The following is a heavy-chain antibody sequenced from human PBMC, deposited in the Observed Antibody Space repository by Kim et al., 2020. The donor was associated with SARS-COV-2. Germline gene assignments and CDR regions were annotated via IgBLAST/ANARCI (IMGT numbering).Heavy chain of an antibody. CDR3: ARGPDSSRHSGPLDP. V-gene: IGHV4-59*12. J-gene: IGHJ5*02. D-gene: IGHD2-2*01. Sequence: SETLSLTCSVSGGSIGSFYWTWIRQAPGKGLEWIGYIHFNGDTRYNPALASRLSMSIDTSKLQVSLRLTSVTAADAAVYYCARGPDSSRHSGPLDPWGQG. CDR1: GGSIGSFY. CDR2: IHFNGDT.